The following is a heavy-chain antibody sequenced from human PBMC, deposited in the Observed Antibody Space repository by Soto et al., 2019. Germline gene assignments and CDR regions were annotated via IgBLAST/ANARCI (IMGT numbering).Heavy chain of an antibody. Sequence: QVQLVQSGAEVKKPGSSVEVSCKASGGTFSSYAISWVRQAPGQGLEWMGGIIPIFGTANYAQKFQDRVTITADESTSTAYMELRSLRSEDTAVYYCASPLHTRIYYYGMDVWGQGTTVTVSS. J-gene: IGHJ6*02. CDR3: ASPLHTRIYYYGMDV. CDR2: IIPIFGTA. D-gene: IGHD1-26*01. CDR1: GGTFSSYA. V-gene: IGHV1-69*01.